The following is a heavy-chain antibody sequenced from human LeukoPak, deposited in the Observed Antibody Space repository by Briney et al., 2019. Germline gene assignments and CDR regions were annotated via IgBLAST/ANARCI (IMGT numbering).Heavy chain of an antibody. CDR1: GFTFSSYS. J-gene: IGHJ1*01. Sequence: GSLRLSCAASGFTFSSYSMNWVRQAPGKGLEWASSISVSGNYIYYADSVKGRFTISRDNAKNSLYLQMNSLRAEDTAVYYCARDSYCGGDCYSATGYFQYWGQGTLVTVSS. V-gene: IGHV3-21*01. D-gene: IGHD2-21*02. CDR3: ARDSYCGGDCYSATGYFQY. CDR2: ISVSGNYI.